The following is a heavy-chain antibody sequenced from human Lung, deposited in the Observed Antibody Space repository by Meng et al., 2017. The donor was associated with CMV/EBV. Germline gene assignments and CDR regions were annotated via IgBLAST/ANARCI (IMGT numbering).Heavy chain of an antibody. CDR1: GYTFGIFG. D-gene: IGHD4-17*01. V-gene: IGHV1-18*01. CDR2: ISAENGNT. Sequence: QVQLVQSGSELKKPGASVKVSCKASGYTFGIFGITWVRQAPGQGLEWVGWISAENGNTNYAQKFQGRVTLTTDTFTKTAYMDLRGLRSDDSAVYYCARAGAAVTTHFDFWGRGTLVTVSS. CDR3: ARAGAAVTTHFDF. J-gene: IGHJ4*02.